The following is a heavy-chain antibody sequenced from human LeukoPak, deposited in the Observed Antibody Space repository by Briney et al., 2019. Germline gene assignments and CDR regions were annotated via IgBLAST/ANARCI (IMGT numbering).Heavy chain of an antibody. V-gene: IGHV1-46*01. CDR2: INPSGGST. CDR1: GYTFTSYY. D-gene: IGHD6-19*01. J-gene: IGHJ4*02. Sequence: ASVKVSCKASGYTFTSYYMHWVRQAPGQGLEWMGIINPSGGSTSYAQKLQGRVTMTTDTSTRTAYMELRSLRSDDTAVYYCAIDTGYSSGWPLFDYWGQGTLVTVSS. CDR3: AIDTGYSSGWPLFDY.